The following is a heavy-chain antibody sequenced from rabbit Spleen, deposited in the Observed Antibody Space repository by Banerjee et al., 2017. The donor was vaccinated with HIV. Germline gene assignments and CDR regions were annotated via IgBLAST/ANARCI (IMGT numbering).Heavy chain of an antibody. D-gene: IGHD1-1*01. J-gene: IGHJ4*01. V-gene: IGHV1S40*01. CDR2: ISGGSSAGT. CDR3: ARDLTGVIGWNFNL. CDR1: GLDFVSGYW. Sequence: QSLEESGGDLVKPGASLTLTCTASGLDFVSGYWRCWVRQAPGKGLEWVACISGGSSAGTYHASWAKGRFTISKTSSTTVTLQMTSLTAADTATYFCARDLTGVIGWNFNLWGQGTLVTVS.